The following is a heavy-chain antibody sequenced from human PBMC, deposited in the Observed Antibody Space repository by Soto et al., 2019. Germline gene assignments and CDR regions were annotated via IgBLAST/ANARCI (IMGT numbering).Heavy chain of an antibody. CDR2: IYYNGNT. Sequence: QVQLQESGPGLVKPSQTLSLTCTLSGVSITSGAYYWTWVRQHPGKGLEWIGYIYYNGNTYFSPSLKSRLTISIVTSKNQFSLKLSSVTAADTAMYYCARARLRAVYAFDFWGQGTMVTVSS. CDR1: GVSITSGAYY. CDR3: ARARLRAVYAFDF. V-gene: IGHV4-31*03. D-gene: IGHD4-17*01. J-gene: IGHJ3*01.